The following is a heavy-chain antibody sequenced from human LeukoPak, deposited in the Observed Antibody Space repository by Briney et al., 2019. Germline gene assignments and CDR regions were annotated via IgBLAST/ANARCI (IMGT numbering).Heavy chain of an antibody. J-gene: IGHJ3*02. CDR2: ISSSSSYI. CDR1: GFTFSSYS. Sequence: GGSLRLSCAASGFTFSSYSMNWVRQAPGKGLEWVSSISSSSSYIYYADSVKGRFTISRDNAKNSLYLQMNSLRAEDTALYHCARVPDYGGNSGAFDIWGQGTMVTVSS. D-gene: IGHD4-23*01. CDR3: ARVPDYGGNSGAFDI. V-gene: IGHV3-21*04.